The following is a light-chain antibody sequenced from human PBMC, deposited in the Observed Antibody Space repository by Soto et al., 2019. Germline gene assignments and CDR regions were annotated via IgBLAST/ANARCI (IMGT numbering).Light chain of an antibody. V-gene: IGLV2-14*01. J-gene: IGLJ2*01. CDR2: DVS. CDR1: SSDVGGYNY. Sequence: QSALTQPASVSGSPGQSITVSCTGTSSDVGGYNYVSSYQQHPGKAPKLMIYDVSNRPSGVSNRFSGSKSGNTASLTISGLQAEDEADYYCSSYTSSRTVVFGGGTKVTVL. CDR3: SSYTSSRTVV.